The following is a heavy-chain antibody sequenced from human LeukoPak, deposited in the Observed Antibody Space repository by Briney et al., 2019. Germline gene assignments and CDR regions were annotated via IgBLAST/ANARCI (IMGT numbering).Heavy chain of an antibody. V-gene: IGHV4-4*07. CDR2: IYPSGNT. J-gene: IGHJ5*02. D-gene: IGHD5-18*01. Sequence: SETLSLTCTVSRGSTSTYYWSWIRQPAGKGLEWIGRIYPSGNTNFNPSLMSRVTMSIDTSKNQFSLKLSSVTAADTAVYYCARGGRRWIQLWLRQNWFDPWGQGTLVTVSS. CDR3: ARGGRRWIQLWLRQNWFDP. CDR1: RGSTSTYY.